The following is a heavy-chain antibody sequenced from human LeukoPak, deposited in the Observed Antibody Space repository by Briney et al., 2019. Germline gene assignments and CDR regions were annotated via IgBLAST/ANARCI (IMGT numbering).Heavy chain of an antibody. J-gene: IGHJ4*02. V-gene: IGHV3-23*01. CDR2: ISGSGGGTT. Sequence: GGSLRLSCAASGFTLRSSDMNWIRQAPGKGLEWVSAISGSGGGTTYYANSVKGRFTISRDNSKNTLYLQMNSLRAEGTAVYYCARGPPMYYYGSSAYHYDYFDYWGQGTLVTVSS. CDR1: GFTLRSSD. CDR3: ARGPPMYYYGSSAYHYDYFDY. D-gene: IGHD3-22*01.